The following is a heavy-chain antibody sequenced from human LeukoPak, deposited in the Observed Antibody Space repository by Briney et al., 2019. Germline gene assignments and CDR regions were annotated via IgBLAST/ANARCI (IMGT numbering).Heavy chain of an antibody. CDR2: ISSSSDSI. D-gene: IGHD6-6*01. CDR1: GFTFNIYS. Sequence: GGSLRLSCAASGFTFNIYSMNWVRQAPGKGLEWVSYISSSSDSIYYADPVKGRFTISRDNAKKSLYLQMISLRDEDTAVYYCARATSTAWFDYWGQGTLVTVSS. J-gene: IGHJ4*02. CDR3: ARATSTAWFDY. V-gene: IGHV3-48*02.